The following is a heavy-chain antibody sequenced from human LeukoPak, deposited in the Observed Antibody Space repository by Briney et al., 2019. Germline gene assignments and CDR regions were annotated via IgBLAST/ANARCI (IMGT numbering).Heavy chain of an antibody. Sequence: SETLSLTCAVYHGSVSGYYWSWIRQPPGKGLEWIGEVNYSGSINYNPSLKSRVTISVDTSKNQFSLKLSSVTAADTAVYYCARGGIDGDYAYYFDYWGQGTLVTVSS. CDR3: ARGGIDGDYAYYFDY. D-gene: IGHD4-17*01. V-gene: IGHV4-34*01. J-gene: IGHJ4*02. CDR1: HGSVSGYY. CDR2: VNYSGSI.